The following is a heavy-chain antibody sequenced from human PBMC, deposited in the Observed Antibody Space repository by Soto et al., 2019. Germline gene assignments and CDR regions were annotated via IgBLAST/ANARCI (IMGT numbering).Heavy chain of an antibody. Sequence: SETLSLTCTVSGGSISSYYWSWIRQPPGKGLEWIGYIYYSGSTNYNPSLKSRVTISVDTSKNQFSLKLSSVTAADTAVYYCARGDWGYHYYYMDVWGKGTTVTVSS. CDR2: IYYSGST. J-gene: IGHJ6*03. CDR3: ARGDWGYHYYYMDV. D-gene: IGHD7-27*01. V-gene: IGHV4-59*01. CDR1: GGSISSYY.